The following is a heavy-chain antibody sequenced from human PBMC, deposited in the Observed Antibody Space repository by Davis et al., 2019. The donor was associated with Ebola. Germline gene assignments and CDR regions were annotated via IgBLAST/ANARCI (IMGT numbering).Heavy chain of an antibody. CDR3: ARDSDAIFDF. Sequence: SVPVSCMASGYTFTHYYMHWVRQAPGHGLEWMGMINPNDGRTIYAQKLQGRMRVNADESKSTAYMELSSLTSDDTAVYYCARDSDAIFDFWGQGTLVTVSS. J-gene: IGHJ4*02. CDR1: GYTFTHYY. CDR2: INPNDGRT. D-gene: IGHD5-24*01. V-gene: IGHV1-46*01.